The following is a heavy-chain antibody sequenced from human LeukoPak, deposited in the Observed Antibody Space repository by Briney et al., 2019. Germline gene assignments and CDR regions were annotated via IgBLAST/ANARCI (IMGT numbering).Heavy chain of an antibody. Sequence: GGSLRLSCAVSGFTFSSYDMTWVRQAPGKGLEWVSAISASGDTTYYADSVKGRFTISRDNSKNTLYLQMNSLRAEDTAVYYCAKAAVTGAKAEVDYWGQGTLVTVSS. CDR3: AKAAVTGAKAEVDY. D-gene: IGHD6-19*01. CDR2: ISASGDTT. CDR1: GFTFSSYD. J-gene: IGHJ4*02. V-gene: IGHV3-23*01.